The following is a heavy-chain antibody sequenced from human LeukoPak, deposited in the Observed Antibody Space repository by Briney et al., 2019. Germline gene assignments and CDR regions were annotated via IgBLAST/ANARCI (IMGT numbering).Heavy chain of an antibody. V-gene: IGHV4-34*01. Sequence: SETLSLTCAVYGGTFSGHYWNWIGQPPGKGLEGIGESTHSGSTNYNPSLKSRVTISVDTSKNQFSLKLTSVTAADTAVYHCARGRTGAAALDFWGPGTLVTVSS. CDR1: GGTFSGHY. CDR3: ARGRTGAAALDF. CDR2: STHSGST. D-gene: IGHD2-2*01. J-gene: IGHJ4*02.